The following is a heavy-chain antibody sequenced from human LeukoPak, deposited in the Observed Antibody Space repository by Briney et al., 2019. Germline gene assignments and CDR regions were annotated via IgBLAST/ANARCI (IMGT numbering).Heavy chain of an antibody. D-gene: IGHD2-21*02. CDR2: ISGGGGST. J-gene: IGHJ4*02. CDR3: AKGPQVTAPLDY. V-gene: IGHV3-23*01. Sequence: PGGSLRLSCAASGFXFSSYAISWVRQAPGKGLEWVSAISGGGGSTYYADSVKGRFTISRDNSKNTLYLQMNSLRAEDTAVYYCAKGPQVTAPLDYWGQGTLVTVSS. CDR1: GFXFSSYA.